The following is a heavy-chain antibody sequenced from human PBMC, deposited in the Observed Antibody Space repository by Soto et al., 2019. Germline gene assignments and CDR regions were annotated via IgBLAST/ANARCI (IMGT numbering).Heavy chain of an antibody. CDR2: IYYSGST. V-gene: IGHV4-59*01. CDR1: GGSISSYD. D-gene: IGHD1-1*01. J-gene: IGHJ6*03. Sequence: SETMSLTCTVAGGSISSYDGSWIRKPPGKGLEWIGYIYYSGSTNYNPSLKSRVTISVDTSKNQFSLKLSSVTAADTAVYYCAQGANGGFYYYYYMDVWGKGTTVTVSS. CDR3: AQGANGGFYYYYYMDV.